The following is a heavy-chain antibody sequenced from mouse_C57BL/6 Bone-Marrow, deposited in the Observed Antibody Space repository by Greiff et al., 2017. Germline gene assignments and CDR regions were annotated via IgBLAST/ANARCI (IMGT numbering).Heavy chain of an antibody. CDR2: IFPRSGST. V-gene: IGHV1-81*01. J-gene: IGHJ2*01. Sequence: QVQLQQSGAELVMPGASVKLSCKASGYTFTRYGINWVKQRTGQGLEWIGVIFPRSGSTYYNEKFKGKATLTADKSSSTAYMELRSLTSEDSAVYFCARPLSYFDYWGEGTPLTVSS. CDR1: GYTFTRYG. CDR3: ARPLSYFDY.